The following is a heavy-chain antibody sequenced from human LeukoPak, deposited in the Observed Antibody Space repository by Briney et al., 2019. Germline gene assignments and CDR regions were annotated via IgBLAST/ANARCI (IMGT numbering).Heavy chain of an antibody. CDR3: AREDSSSWPLWYNWFDP. J-gene: IGHJ5*02. Sequence: SETLSLTCTVSGGSISSSSYYWGWIRQPPGKGLEWIGGIYYSGSTYYNPSLKSRVTISVDTSKNQFSLKLSSVTAADTAVYYCAREDSSSWPLWYNWFDPWGQGTLVTVSS. D-gene: IGHD6-13*01. CDR2: IYYSGST. CDR1: GGSISSSSYY. V-gene: IGHV4-39*07.